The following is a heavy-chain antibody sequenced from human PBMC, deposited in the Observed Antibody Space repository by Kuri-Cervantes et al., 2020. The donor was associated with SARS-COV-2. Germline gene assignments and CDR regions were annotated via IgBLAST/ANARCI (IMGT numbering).Heavy chain of an antibody. CDR3: ARAHQSSSSPPFFDY. Sequence: SETLSLTCTVPGGSISSGSYYWSWIRQPAGKGLEWIGRIYTSGSTNYNPSLKSRVTISVDTSKNQFSLKLSSVTAADTAVYYCARAHQSSSSPPFFDYWGQGTLVTVSS. D-gene: IGHD6-6*01. CDR2: IYTSGST. J-gene: IGHJ4*02. CDR1: GGSISSGSYY. V-gene: IGHV4-61*02.